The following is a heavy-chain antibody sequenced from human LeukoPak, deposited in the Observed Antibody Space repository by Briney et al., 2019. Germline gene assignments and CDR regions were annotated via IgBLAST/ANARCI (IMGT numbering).Heavy chain of an antibody. CDR3: ARGTGTTDYYYYMDV. CDR2: IIPIFGTA. V-gene: IGHV1-69*05. CDR1: GGTFSSYA. Sequence: ASVKVSCTASGGTFSSYAISWVRQAPGQGLEWMGGIIPIFGTANYAQKFQGRVTITTDESTSTAYMELSSLRSEDTAVYYCARGTGTTDYYYYMDVWGKGTTVTVSS. J-gene: IGHJ6*03. D-gene: IGHD1-7*01.